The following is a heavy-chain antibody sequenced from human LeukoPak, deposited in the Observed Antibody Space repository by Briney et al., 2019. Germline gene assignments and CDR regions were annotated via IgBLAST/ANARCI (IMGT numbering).Heavy chain of an antibody. J-gene: IGHJ4*02. CDR2: ISAYNGNT. D-gene: IGHD3-10*01. CDR1: GYTFTSYG. Sequence: ASVKVSCKASGYTFTSYGISWVRQAPGQGLEWTGWISAYNGNTNYAQKLQGRVTMTTDTSTSTAYMELRSLRSDDTAVYYCAKAPRITMVRGVIPFDYWGQGTLVTVSS. V-gene: IGHV1-18*01. CDR3: AKAPRITMVRGVIPFDY.